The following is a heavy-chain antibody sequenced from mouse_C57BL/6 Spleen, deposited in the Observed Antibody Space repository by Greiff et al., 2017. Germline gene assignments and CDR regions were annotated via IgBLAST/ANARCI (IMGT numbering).Heavy chain of an antibody. CDR2: ISDGGSYT. D-gene: IGHD4-1*02. Sequence: EVQLVESGGGLVKPGGSLKLSCAASGFTFSSYAMSWVRQTPEKRLEWVATISDGGSYTYYPDNVKGRFTISRDNAKNNLYLQMSHLKSEDTAMYYCARDGGGPTGPWFAYWGQGTLVTVSA. J-gene: IGHJ3*01. CDR1: GFTFSSYA. V-gene: IGHV5-4*01. CDR3: ARDGGGPTGPWFAY.